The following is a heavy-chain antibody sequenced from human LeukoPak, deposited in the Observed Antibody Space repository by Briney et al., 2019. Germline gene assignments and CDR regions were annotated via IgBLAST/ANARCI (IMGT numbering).Heavy chain of an antibody. V-gene: IGHV3-15*07. J-gene: IGHJ4*02. Sequence: GGSLRLSCAASGFIVTNAWMNWVRQAPGKGLEWVGLIQSKTDGGKTDYAAPVKGRFTISRDDSKNTLYLQMNSLKTEDTAIYYCTTGIRGDWGQGTLVTVSS. D-gene: IGHD3-3*02. CDR1: GFIVTNAW. CDR2: IQSKTDGGKT. CDR3: TTGIRGD.